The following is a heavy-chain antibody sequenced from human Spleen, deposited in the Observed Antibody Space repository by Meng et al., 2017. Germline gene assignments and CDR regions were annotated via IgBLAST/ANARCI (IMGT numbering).Heavy chain of an antibody. V-gene: IGHV4-34*01. J-gene: IGHJ4*02. CDR1: GGSFSDYY. Sequence: QVTLPQLGAGLLKPSEALSLTCVVSGGSFSDYYWSWIRQPPGKGLEWIGEINHSGSTNYNPSLESRATISVDTSQNNLSLKLSSVTAADSAVYYCARGPTTMAHDFDYWGQGTLVTVSS. D-gene: IGHD4-11*01. CDR2: INHSGST. CDR3: ARGPTTMAHDFDY.